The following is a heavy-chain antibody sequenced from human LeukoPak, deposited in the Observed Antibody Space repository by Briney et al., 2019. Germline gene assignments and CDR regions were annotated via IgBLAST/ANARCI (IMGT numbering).Heavy chain of an antibody. D-gene: IGHD2-21*02. CDR2: IIPIFGTA. Sequence: ASVKVSCKASGGTFSSYAISWVRQAPGQGLEWMGRIIPIFGTANYAQKFQGRVTMTTDTSTSTAYMELRSLRSDDTAVYCCARTAIRGGDCVDYWGQGTLVTVSS. J-gene: IGHJ4*02. CDR3: ARTAIRGGDCVDY. V-gene: IGHV1-69*05. CDR1: GGTFSSYA.